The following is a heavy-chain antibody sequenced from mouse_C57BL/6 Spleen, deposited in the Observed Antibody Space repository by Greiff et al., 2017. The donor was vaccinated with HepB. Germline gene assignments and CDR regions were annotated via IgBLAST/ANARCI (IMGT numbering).Heavy chain of an antibody. CDR1: GYAFSSYW. CDR3: ARRDGNYNWYFDV. Sequence: VKLQESGAELVKPGASVKISCKASGYAFSSYWMNWVKQRPGKGLEWIGQIYPGDGDTNYNGKFKGKATLTADKSSSTAYMQLSSLTSEDSVVYFCARRDGNYNWYFDVWGTGTTVTVSS. V-gene: IGHV1-80*01. J-gene: IGHJ1*03. D-gene: IGHD2-1*01. CDR2: IYPGDGDT.